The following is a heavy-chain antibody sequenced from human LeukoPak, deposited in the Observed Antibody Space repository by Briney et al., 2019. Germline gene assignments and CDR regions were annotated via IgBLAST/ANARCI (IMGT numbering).Heavy chain of an antibody. D-gene: IGHD3-22*01. V-gene: IGHV4-39*01. Sequence: PSETLSLTCTVSGVSITSSTYFWGWIRQPPGKGLEWIGSIHNSGSAYYTPSLKSRVTISVDAAKNQVSLKLSSVTAADTAVYYCARRHYYDSSGYNKGIFDYWGQRTLVTVSS. J-gene: IGHJ4*02. CDR3: ARRHYYDSSGYNKGIFDY. CDR1: GVSITSSTYF. CDR2: IHNSGSA.